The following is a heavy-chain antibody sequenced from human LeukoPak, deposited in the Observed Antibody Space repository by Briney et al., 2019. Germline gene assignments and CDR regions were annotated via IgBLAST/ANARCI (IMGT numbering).Heavy chain of an antibody. V-gene: IGHV4-39*07. Sequence: PSETLSLTCTVSGGSISSSSYYWGWIRQPPGKGPEWIGRIYNSGSTNYNPYLKSRVTISADTSKNQFSLNLNSVTAADTAVYYCARDRTKIGGIDYWGQGTLVTVSS. CDR2: IYNSGST. D-gene: IGHD3-16*01. CDR1: GGSISSSSYY. CDR3: ARDRTKIGGIDY. J-gene: IGHJ4*02.